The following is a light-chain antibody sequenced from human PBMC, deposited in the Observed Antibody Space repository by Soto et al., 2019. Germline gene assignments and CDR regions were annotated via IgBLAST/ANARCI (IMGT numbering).Light chain of an antibody. J-gene: IGKJ1*01. CDR2: DAS. Sequence: EIVLTQSPATLSLSAGERATLSCRASQSVSSYLAWYQQKPGQAPRLLIYDASNMATVIPARFSGSGSGTDFTLTISSLEPEDFAVYYCQQRSNWPPTWTFGQGTKVEIK. CDR3: QQRSNWPPTWT. V-gene: IGKV3-11*01. CDR1: QSVSSY.